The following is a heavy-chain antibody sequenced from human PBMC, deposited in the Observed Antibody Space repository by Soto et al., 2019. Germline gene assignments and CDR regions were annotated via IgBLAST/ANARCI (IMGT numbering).Heavy chain of an antibody. V-gene: IGHV3-73*01. J-gene: IGHJ4*02. D-gene: IGHD5-12*01. CDR3: TTAHPRGPDY. CDR1: GFAFSGSA. CDR2: IRTIANRYPT. Sequence: PGGSLRLSCVSSGFAFSGSAVHWVRQASGKGLEWLGRIRTIANRYPTSYSASVKGGFTISRDDSKNTAYLQMNSLKTEDTAVYYCTTAHPRGPDYWGQGTLVTVSS.